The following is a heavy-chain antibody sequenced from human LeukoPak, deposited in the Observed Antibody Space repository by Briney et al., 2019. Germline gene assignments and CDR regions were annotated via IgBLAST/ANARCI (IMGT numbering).Heavy chain of an antibody. V-gene: IGHV3-30*18. D-gene: IGHD6-19*01. Sequence: PGKSLRLSCAASGFTFRKYPMQWVRQAPGKGLEWVADISYDGASKHYVDSVEGRFTISRDNSKNMLYLQMNSLRVEDTAVYYCAKLYSSGRYYFDYWGQGTLVTVSS. CDR1: GFTFRKYP. CDR2: ISYDGASK. CDR3: AKLYSSGRYYFDY. J-gene: IGHJ4*02.